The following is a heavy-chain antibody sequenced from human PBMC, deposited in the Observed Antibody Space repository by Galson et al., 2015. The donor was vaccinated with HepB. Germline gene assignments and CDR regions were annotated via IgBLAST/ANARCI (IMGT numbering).Heavy chain of an antibody. CDR1: GYTFAVSY. Sequence: VSCKASGYTFAVSYIHWVRQAPGQGLEWMGRINPNRGGTSYAPKFQGRVTMTRDTSISTAYMELSRLTSDDTAVYYCARDAPYYDILTGPPDYWGQGTLVTVSS. V-gene: IGHV1-2*06. CDR3: ARDAPYYDILTGPPDY. J-gene: IGHJ4*02. CDR2: INPNRGGT. D-gene: IGHD3-9*01.